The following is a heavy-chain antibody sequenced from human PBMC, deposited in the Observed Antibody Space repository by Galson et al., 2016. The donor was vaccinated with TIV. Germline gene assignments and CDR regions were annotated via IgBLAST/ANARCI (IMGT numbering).Heavy chain of an antibody. CDR1: GYPFSGYY. D-gene: IGHD3-22*01. Sequence: QSGAEVKKTGESLKISCRGSGYPFSGYYIGWVRQVPGKGLEWMGIIYPGNYHTVYSPSFEGQVTISADKSTTTAYLQWNSLKASDTAMYYCARHDSSAFSNWYFNLCGRGTLVTVSS. CDR3: ARHDSSAFSNWYFNL. V-gene: IGHV5-51*01. CDR2: IYPGNYHT. J-gene: IGHJ2*01.